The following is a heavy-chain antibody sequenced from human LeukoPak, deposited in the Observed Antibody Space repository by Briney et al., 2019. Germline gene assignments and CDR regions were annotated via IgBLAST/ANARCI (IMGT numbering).Heavy chain of an antibody. D-gene: IGHD3-10*01. J-gene: IGHJ5*02. CDR2: ISSSGSTV. CDR1: GFTFSSYE. Sequence: GGSLRLSCAASGFTFSSYEMNWVGQAPGKGVEWVSYISSSGSTVYYADSVKGRFTISRDNANNSLYLQMNSLRAEDTAVYYCARGGGLLWFGEYSGPWGQGTLVTVSS. CDR3: ARGGGLLWFGEYSGP. V-gene: IGHV3-48*03.